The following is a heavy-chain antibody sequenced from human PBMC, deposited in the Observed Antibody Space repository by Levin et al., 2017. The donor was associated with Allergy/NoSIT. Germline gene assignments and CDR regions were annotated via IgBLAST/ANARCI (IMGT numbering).Heavy chain of an antibody. D-gene: IGHD7-27*01. Sequence: GESLKISCAASGFSLRTSDMNWVRQAPGKGLEWISFITKPSRTISYADSVKGRFTVSRDNVKNLLYLDMNSLRAEDTAVYYCVTDESGDEDFDYWGQGTLVTVSS. CDR3: VTDESGDEDFDY. CDR2: ITKPSRTI. V-gene: IGHV3-48*01. CDR1: GFSLRTSD. J-gene: IGHJ4*02.